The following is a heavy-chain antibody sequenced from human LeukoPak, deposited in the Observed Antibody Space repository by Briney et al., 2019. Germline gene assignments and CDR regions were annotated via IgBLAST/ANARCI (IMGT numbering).Heavy chain of an antibody. D-gene: IGHD1-26*01. CDR1: GGSISSYY. CDR3: ARRSRWDRGGYFDY. J-gene: IGHJ4*02. Sequence: PSQTLSLTCTVSGGSISSYYWSWIRQPPGKGLEWIGYIYYSGSTNYNPSLKSRVTISVDTSKNQFSLKLSSVTAADTAVYYCARRSRWDRGGYFDYWGQGTLVTVSS. V-gene: IGHV4-59*08. CDR2: IYYSGST.